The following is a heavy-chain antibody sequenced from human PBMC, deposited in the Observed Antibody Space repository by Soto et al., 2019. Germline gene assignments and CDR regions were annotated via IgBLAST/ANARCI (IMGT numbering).Heavy chain of an antibody. CDR3: ARGGYDSSGYYYIGYYFDY. D-gene: IGHD3-22*01. J-gene: IGHJ4*02. Sequence: QVQLQESGPGLVKPSQTLSLTCTVSGGSISSGDYYWSWIRQPPGKGLEWIGYIYYSGSTYYNPSVRIRVTISVDTSKNQSSLKLSYVTAADTAVYYCARGGYDSSGYYYIGYYFDYWGQGTLVTVSS. V-gene: IGHV4-30-4*01. CDR2: IYYSGST. CDR1: GGSISSGDYY.